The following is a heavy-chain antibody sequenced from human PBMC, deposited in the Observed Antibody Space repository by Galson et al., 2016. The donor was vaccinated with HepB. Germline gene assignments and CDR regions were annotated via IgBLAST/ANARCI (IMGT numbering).Heavy chain of an antibody. D-gene: IGHD1-1*01. J-gene: IGHJ4*02. V-gene: IGHV2-5*02. CDR2: IYWDEDK. Sequence: PALVKPTQTLTLTCSFSSVTTKRVDVGWIRQPPGKALEWLALIYWDEDKRYNPSLKSRLTITRDTSKNQVVLIMTNMDPVDTATYYCAHVRDGLELYFDSWGQGTLVTVSS. CDR1: SVTTKRVD. CDR3: AHVRDGLELYFDS.